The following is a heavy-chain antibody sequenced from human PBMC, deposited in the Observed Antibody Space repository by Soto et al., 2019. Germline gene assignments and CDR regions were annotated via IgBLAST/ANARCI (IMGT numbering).Heavy chain of an antibody. CDR2: ISRDGSSK. CDR1: GFTFSRYA. CDR3: ARSRNGAVPVSINF. Sequence: QVHLVESGGGVVQPGGSLRLSCVASGFTFSRYAMHWVRQAPGQGLEWVAVISRDGSSKYYGDSVKGRFTVSIDNSNNTLYLSMTSLIPDDMAVIYCARSRNGAVPVSINFWGQGTRVTVSS. J-gene: IGHJ4*02. V-gene: IGHV3-30-3*01. D-gene: IGHD2-8*01.